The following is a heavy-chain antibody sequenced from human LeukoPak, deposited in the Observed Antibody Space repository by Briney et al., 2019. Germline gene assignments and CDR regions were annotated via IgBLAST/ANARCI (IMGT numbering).Heavy chain of an antibody. J-gene: IGHJ4*02. CDR3: TRAISWKYFDY. Sequence: SETLSLTCAVSGGSISSNNWWSWVRQPPGKGLEWIGEMYHSGTTNYNPSLKSRVTTSVDKSKNQFSLKMSSVTAADTAVYYCTRAISWKYFDYWGQGTLVTVSS. CDR2: MYHSGTT. V-gene: IGHV4-4*02. D-gene: IGHD1-1*01. CDR1: GGSISSNNW.